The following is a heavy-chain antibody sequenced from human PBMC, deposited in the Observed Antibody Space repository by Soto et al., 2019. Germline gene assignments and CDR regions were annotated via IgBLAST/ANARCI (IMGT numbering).Heavy chain of an antibody. CDR2: INPKTAAT. V-gene: IGHV1-2*02. J-gene: IGHJ6*02. D-gene: IGHD1-26*01. Sequence: QVQLVQSGAEVRKSGASVKVSCKASGYTFSDYFIQWLRQAPGQGLEWVAWINPKTAATNYAKKFQDRVTVTSDTSFSTAYLELTRLRPDDTALYYCARIKWGLDYYSGMDAWGQGTAVSVSS. CDR3: ARIKWGLDYYSGMDA. CDR1: GYTFSDYF.